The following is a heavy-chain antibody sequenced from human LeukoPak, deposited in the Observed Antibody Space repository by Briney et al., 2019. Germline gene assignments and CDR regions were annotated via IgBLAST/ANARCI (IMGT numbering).Heavy chain of an antibody. CDR1: GFTVSSNY. CDR3: ARDEGSMVATETIDY. D-gene: IGHD5-12*01. CDR2: IYSGGST. J-gene: IGHJ4*02. Sequence: GGSLRLSCAASGFTVSSNYMSWVRQAPGKGLEWVSVIYSGGSTYYADSVKGRFTISRDNAKNSLYLQMNSLRAEDTAVYYCARDEGSMVATETIDYWGQGTLVTVSS. V-gene: IGHV3-53*01.